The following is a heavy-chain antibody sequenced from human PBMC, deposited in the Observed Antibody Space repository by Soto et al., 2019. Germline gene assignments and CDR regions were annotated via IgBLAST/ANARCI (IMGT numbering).Heavy chain of an antibody. D-gene: IGHD4-17*01. V-gene: IGHV1-46*01. CDR2: INPSGGST. CDR3: ARDQTVTTYFYYAMDV. Sequence: QVQLVQSGAEVKKPGASVKVSCKASGYTFTSYYMHWVRQAPGQGLEWVGIINPSGGSTGYAQKFQGRVTVTRDTSTSTVYMELSSLRSEDTAVYYCARDQTVTTYFYYAMDVWGQGTTVTVSS. J-gene: IGHJ6*02. CDR1: GYTFTSYY.